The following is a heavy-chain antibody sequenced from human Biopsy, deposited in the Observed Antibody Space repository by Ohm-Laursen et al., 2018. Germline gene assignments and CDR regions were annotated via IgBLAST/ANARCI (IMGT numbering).Heavy chain of an antibody. CDR3: ALGEPFDY. J-gene: IGHJ4*02. CDR1: GYTFTDYR. D-gene: IGHD3-16*01. CDR2: IDPNTGDT. Sequence: VSSVKVSCKPSGYTFTDYRLYWVRQAPGQGLDLMGWIDPNTGDTDYPQKFQGRVTMTSDTSIDTAYVELSSLTSGDTAVYYCALGEPFDYWGQGTLVTVSS. V-gene: IGHV1-2*02.